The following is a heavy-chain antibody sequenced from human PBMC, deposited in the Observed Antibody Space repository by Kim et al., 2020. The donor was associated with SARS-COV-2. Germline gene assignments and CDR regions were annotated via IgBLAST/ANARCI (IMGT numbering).Heavy chain of an antibody. CDR1: GDSVSSNTAA. CDR2: TYYRSNWYS. D-gene: IGHD6-19*01. Sequence: SQTLSLTCAISGDSVSSNTAAWNWIRQSPSRGLEWLGRTYYRSNWYSDYAVSVKSRITFNPDTSKNQLSLQLNSVTPEDTAIYYCTRGVYVSGQNWFDPWGQGTLVTVSS. V-gene: IGHV6-1*01. J-gene: IGHJ5*02. CDR3: TRGVYVSGQNWFDP.